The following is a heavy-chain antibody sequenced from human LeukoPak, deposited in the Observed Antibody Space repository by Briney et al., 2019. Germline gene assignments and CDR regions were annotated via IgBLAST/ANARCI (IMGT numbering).Heavy chain of an antibody. J-gene: IGHJ4*02. Sequence: GGSLRLSCAASGFTFSSYSMNWVRQAPGKGLEWVSYISSISTIYYADSVKGRFTTSSDNAKNSLYLQMNSLRAEDTALYYCAKGIAAAVSTGYFDYWGQRTQVTVSS. CDR3: AKGIAAAVSTGYFDY. CDR2: ISSISTI. V-gene: IGHV3-48*04. D-gene: IGHD6-13*01. CDR1: GFTFSSYS.